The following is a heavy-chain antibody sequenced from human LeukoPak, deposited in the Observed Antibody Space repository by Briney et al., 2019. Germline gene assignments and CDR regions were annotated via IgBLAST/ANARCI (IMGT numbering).Heavy chain of an antibody. J-gene: IGHJ4*02. CDR1: GGSISSYY. Sequence: SETLSLTCTVCGGSISSYYRSCIRQPAGQGLEWIGRIYTSGSTNYNPSLKSRVTMSVDTSKNQFSLKLSSVTAADTAVYYCARERVAVSWYFDYWGQGTLVTVSS. D-gene: IGHD6-19*01. CDR3: ARERVAVSWYFDY. CDR2: IYTSGST. V-gene: IGHV4-4*07.